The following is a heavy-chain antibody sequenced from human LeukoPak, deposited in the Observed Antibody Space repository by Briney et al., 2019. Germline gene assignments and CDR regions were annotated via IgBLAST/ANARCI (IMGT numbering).Heavy chain of an antibody. J-gene: IGHJ4*02. CDR2: ISAYNGNT. CDR3: ARVVRDSSEGYFDY. D-gene: IGHD3-22*01. Sequence: ASVKVSCKASGYTFTSYGISWVRQAPGQGLEWMGWISAYNGNTNYAQKLQGRVTMTTDTSTSTAYMELRSLRSDDTAVHYCARVVRDSSEGYFDYWGQGTLVTVSS. V-gene: IGHV1-18*01. CDR1: GYTFTSYG.